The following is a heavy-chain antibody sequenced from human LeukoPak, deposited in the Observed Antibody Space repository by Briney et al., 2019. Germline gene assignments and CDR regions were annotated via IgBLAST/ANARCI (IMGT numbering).Heavy chain of an antibody. J-gene: IGHJ4*02. V-gene: IGHV3-30*04. D-gene: IGHD2-15*01. CDR3: AKDYRSGHQGGFDY. Sequence: GGSLRLSCAASGFTFSSYAMHWVRQAPGKGLEWVAVITNDGSIKYYRDSVKGRFTISRDNSKNTLYLHMSSLRAEDTAVYYCAKDYRSGHQGGFDYWGQGTLVTVSS. CDR2: ITNDGSIK. CDR1: GFTFSSYA.